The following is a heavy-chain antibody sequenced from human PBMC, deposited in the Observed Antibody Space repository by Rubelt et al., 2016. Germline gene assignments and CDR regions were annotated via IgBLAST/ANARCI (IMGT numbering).Heavy chain of an antibody. V-gene: IGHV3-74*01. J-gene: IGHJ4*02. CDR2: VNTDGSGA. D-gene: IGHD3-3*01. CDR3: ARVFDYNFWSGYYY. Sequence: GKGLVWVSRVNTDGSGANYADSVRGRFTISRDNAKNSLFLQMSSLRAEDTAVYYCARVFDYNFWSGYYYWGQGTLVTVSS.